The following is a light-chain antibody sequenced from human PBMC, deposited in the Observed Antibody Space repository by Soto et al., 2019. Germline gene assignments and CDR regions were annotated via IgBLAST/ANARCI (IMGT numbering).Light chain of an antibody. V-gene: IGKV3-15*01. J-gene: IGKJ5*01. CDR3: QQYNNWPIT. Sequence: GVSQSPATVSMQPGEGATLSCRASQSINTLLAWYQQKPGQAPRLLIYRASTRATDIPARFSGSGSGTDFTLTISSLQSEDFAIYYCQQYNNWPITFGHGTRLEVK. CDR2: RAS. CDR1: QSINTL.